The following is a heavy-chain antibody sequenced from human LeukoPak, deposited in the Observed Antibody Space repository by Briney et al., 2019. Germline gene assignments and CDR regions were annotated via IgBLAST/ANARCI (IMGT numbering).Heavy chain of an antibody. J-gene: IGHJ4*02. Sequence: ASVKVSCRACGYRCASYDSNWVPQATGHWLQWMGWVNANSCNTGYAQKFQGGVTSTRNSSISTSYMELSSLRSEDTAVYYCARRGERGKLTLVRFDYWGQGTMVTVSS. CDR1: GYRCASYD. CDR3: ARRGERGKLTLVRFDY. CDR2: VNANSCNT. D-gene: IGHD6-13*01. V-gene: IGHV1-8*03.